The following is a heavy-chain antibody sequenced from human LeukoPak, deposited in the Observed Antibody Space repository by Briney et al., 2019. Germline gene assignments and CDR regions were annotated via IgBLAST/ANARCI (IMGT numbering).Heavy chain of an antibody. CDR3: ARAEGDSSSWYQYYFDY. Sequence: RGSLRLSCAAPGFTFSSYWMSRVRQAPGKGLEWVSDIKKDGSEKYYVDSVKGRFTISRDNAKNSLYLLMISLSAEDTAVYYCARAEGDSSSWYQYYFDYWGQGTLVTVSS. CDR2: IKKDGSEK. D-gene: IGHD6-13*01. CDR1: GFTFSSYW. V-gene: IGHV3-7*01. J-gene: IGHJ4*02.